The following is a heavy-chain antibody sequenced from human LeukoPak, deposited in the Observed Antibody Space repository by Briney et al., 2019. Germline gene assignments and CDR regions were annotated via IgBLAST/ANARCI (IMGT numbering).Heavy chain of an antibody. J-gene: IGHJ4*02. V-gene: IGHV3-48*03. D-gene: IGHD1-26*01. CDR3: ARGSGSYFYTPFEALDY. CDR2: ISSSGSTI. Sequence: GGSLRLSCAASGFTFSSYEMNWVRQAPGKGLEWVSYISSSGSTIYYADSVKGRFTISRDNSKNTLYLQMNSLRAEDTAVYYCARGSGSYFYTPFEALDYWGQGTLVTVSS. CDR1: GFTFSSYE.